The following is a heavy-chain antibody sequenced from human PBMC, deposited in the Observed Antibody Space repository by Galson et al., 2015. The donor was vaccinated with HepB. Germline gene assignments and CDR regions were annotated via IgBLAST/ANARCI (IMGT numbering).Heavy chain of an antibody. CDR1: GGSISSSSYY. CDR3: AGTIITFGGLIVGGFGY. CDR2: MYYSGST. J-gene: IGHJ4*02. Sequence: SETLSLTCTVSGGSISSSSYYWGWIRQPPGKGLEWIGSMYYSGSTYYNPSLKSRVTISVDTSKNQFSLKLSSVTAADTAVYFCAGTIITFGGLIVGGFGYWGQGSLVTVSS. V-gene: IGHV4-39*01. D-gene: IGHD3-16*02.